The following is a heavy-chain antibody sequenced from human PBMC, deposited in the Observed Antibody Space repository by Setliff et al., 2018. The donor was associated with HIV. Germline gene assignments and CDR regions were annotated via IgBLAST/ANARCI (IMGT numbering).Heavy chain of an antibody. CDR2: IYYSGTT. CDR3: ASEAWTSYRSSSGYYYYYMDV. V-gene: IGHV4-61*01. D-gene: IGHD6-6*01. Sequence: LSLTCTVSGDSVSSASYYWSWIRQPPGKGLEWIGYIYYSGTTKYNPSLKSRVTISVDTSKNQFSLKLSSVTAADTAVYYYASEAWTSYRSSSGYYYYYMDVWGKGTTVTVSS. J-gene: IGHJ6*03. CDR1: GDSVSSASYY.